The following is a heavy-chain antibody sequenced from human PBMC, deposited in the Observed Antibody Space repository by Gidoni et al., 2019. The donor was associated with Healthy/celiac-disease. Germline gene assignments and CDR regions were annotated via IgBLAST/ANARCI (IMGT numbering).Heavy chain of an antibody. Sequence: QVQLVESGGGVVQPGRSLRLSCAASGFTFSSYAMHWVRQAPGKGLEWVAVISYDGSNKYYADSVKGRFTISRDNSKNTLYLQMNSLRAEDTAVYYCARDLYDLTYLYYGMDVWGQGTTVTVSS. V-gene: IGHV3-30*04. CDR3: ARDLYDLTYLYYGMDV. D-gene: IGHD2-2*02. J-gene: IGHJ6*02. CDR1: GFTFSSYA. CDR2: ISYDGSNK.